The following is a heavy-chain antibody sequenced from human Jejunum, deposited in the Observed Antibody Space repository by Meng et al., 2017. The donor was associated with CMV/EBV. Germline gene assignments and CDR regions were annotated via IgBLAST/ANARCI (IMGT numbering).Heavy chain of an antibody. CDR1: W. CDR3: VRDAGRRDGYNYLGYFDY. J-gene: IGHJ4*02. D-gene: IGHD5-24*01. V-gene: IGHV3-74*03. CDR2: IKSDGSGG. Sequence: WMQWVSQGPGKGLVWVSHIKSDGSGGTYAEAVKGRFTISRDNAKNTLVLKMNSLRDEDTGVYYCVRDAGRRDGYNYLGYFDYWGQGTLVTVSS.